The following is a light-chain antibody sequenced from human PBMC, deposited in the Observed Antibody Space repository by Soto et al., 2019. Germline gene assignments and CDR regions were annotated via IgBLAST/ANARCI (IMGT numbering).Light chain of an antibody. V-gene: IGKV3-15*01. Sequence: EIVMTQSPATLSVSPGERATLSCRARQSVSSNLAWYQQKSGQAPRLLIYGASTRATGIPARFSGSGSGTEFTLTISSLHSEDFAVYYCQQYNNWPSMYTFGQGTKLEIK. CDR3: QQYNNWPSMYT. CDR2: GAS. CDR1: QSVSSN. J-gene: IGKJ2*01.